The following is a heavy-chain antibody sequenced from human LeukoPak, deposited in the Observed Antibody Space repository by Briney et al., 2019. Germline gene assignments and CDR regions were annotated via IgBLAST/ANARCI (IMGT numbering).Heavy chain of an antibody. CDR1: GYTVTDYY. D-gene: IGHD6-13*01. V-gene: IGHV1-2*02. CDR3: AKDRRLSAVGSFDN. CDR2: INPTSGYT. J-gene: IGHJ4*02. Sequence: ASVKVSCKASGYTVTDYYIHWVRQAPRQGLEWMGWINPTSGYTNYAPKFQGRVSVTMDTSISTAYMELTSLTPDDTAVYYSAKDRRLSAVGSFDNWGQGTLVTVSS.